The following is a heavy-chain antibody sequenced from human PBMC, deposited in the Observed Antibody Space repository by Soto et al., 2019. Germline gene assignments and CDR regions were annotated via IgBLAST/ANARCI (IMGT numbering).Heavy chain of an antibody. CDR3: AHSSNYYGSGSYYQNIFDY. D-gene: IGHD3-10*01. CDR1: GFSLSTSGVG. V-gene: IGHV2-5*02. CDR2: IYWDDDK. J-gene: IGHJ4*02. Sequence: QITLKESGPTLVKPTQTLTLTCTFSGFSLSTSGVGVGWIRQPPGKALEWLALIYWDDDKRYSPSLKSRLTITKDTSKNQVVLTMTNMDPVDTATYYCAHSSNYYGSGSYYQNIFDYWGQGTLVTVSS.